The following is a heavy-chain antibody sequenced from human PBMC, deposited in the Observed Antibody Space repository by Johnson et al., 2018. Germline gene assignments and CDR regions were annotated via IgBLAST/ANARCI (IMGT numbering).Heavy chain of an antibody. CDR1: GDSIGNHY. CDR2: IYSAGAT. V-gene: IGHV4-59*11. J-gene: IGHJ6*03. CDR3: ARDVCGADCFVPYHMDV. D-gene: IGHD2-21*02. Sequence: QVQLQESGPGLVKPSENLSLTCTVSGDSIGNHYWNWIRQTPGQGLEWIGHIYSAGATNYNPSLTSRVPIPMDKSKNQFFLSLMSVSDADTAVYYGARDVCGADCFVPYHMDVWGQGTTVTVSS.